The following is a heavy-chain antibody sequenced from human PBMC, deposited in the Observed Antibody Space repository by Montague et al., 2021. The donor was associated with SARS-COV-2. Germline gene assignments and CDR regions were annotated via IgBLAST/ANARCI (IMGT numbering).Heavy chain of an antibody. CDR1: GGFISSGNW. CDR2: IFHSGAA. D-gene: IGHD2-21*01. CDR3: ARAYCGGDCNYLYIWFDS. V-gene: IGHV4-4*02. Sequence: SETLSLTCAVSGGFISSGNWWSWVRQPPGKGLEWFGEIFHSGAASYNPSLKSRLTVSLDTSKNQFSLRLSSVAAADAAIYYCARAYCGGDCNYLYIWFDSWGQGALVTVSS. J-gene: IGHJ5*01.